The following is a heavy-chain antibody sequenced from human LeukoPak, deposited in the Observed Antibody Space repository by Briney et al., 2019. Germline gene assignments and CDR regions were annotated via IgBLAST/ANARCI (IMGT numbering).Heavy chain of an antibody. Sequence: GRSLRLSCAASGFTFSSYGMQWVRQAPGKGREWVAVIWYDGSNKYYADSVKGRFTISRDNSKNTLYLQMNSLRAEDTAVYYCARGTVTPFDYWGQGTLVTVSS. CDR1: GFTFSSYG. V-gene: IGHV3-33*01. D-gene: IGHD4-11*01. CDR3: ARGTVTPFDY. J-gene: IGHJ4*02. CDR2: IWYDGSNK.